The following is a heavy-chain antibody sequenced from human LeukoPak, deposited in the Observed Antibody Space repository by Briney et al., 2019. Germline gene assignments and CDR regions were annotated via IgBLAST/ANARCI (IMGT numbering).Heavy chain of an antibody. Sequence: GRSLRLSCAASGFTFSSYGMHWVRQAPGKGLEWVAVIWYDGSNKYYADSVKGRFTISRDNAKNTLYLQMNSLRAEDTAVYYCARDETGPGGYYYYGMDVWGQGTTVTVSS. J-gene: IGHJ6*02. V-gene: IGHV3-33*01. CDR3: ARDETGPGGYYYYGMDV. D-gene: IGHD1-1*01. CDR1: GFTFSSYG. CDR2: IWYDGSNK.